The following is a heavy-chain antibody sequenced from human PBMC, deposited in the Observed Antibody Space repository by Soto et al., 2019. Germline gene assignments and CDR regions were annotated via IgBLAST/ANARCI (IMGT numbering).Heavy chain of an antibody. CDR2: IIPIFGTA. J-gene: IGHJ6*02. V-gene: IGHV1-69*13. D-gene: IGHD1-26*01. Sequence: ASVKVSCKASGGTFSSYAISWVRQAPGQGLEWMGGIIPIFGTANYAQKFQGRVTITADESTSTAYMELSSLRSEDTAVYYCARSRTPLRESGSYYYAYYYGMDVWGQGTTVTVSS. CDR1: GGTFSSYA. CDR3: ARSRTPLRESGSYYYAYYYGMDV.